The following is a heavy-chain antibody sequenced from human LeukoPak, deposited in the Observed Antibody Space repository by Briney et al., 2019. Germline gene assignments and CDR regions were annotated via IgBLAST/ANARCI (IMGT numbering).Heavy chain of an antibody. J-gene: IGHJ4*02. CDR1: GFTFSSYA. D-gene: IGHD1-26*01. Sequence: PGGSLRLSCAASGFTFSSYAMSWVRQAPGRGLEWVSAISGSGGSTYYADSVKGRFTISRDNSKNALYLQMNSLRAEDTAVYYCAKDRARVGATFFDYWGQGTLVTVSS. CDR3: AKDRARVGATFFDY. CDR2: ISGSGGST. V-gene: IGHV3-23*01.